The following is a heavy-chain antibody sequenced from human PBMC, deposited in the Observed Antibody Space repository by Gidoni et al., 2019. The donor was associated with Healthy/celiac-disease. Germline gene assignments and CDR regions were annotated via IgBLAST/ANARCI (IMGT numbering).Heavy chain of an antibody. CDR2: ISYDGSNK. J-gene: IGHJ5*02. Sequence: QVQMVESGGGVVQPGRSLRLSCAASGFTFSIYAMHWVRQAPGKGLGWVAVISYDGSNKYYADSVKGRFTISRDNSKNTLYLQMNSLRAEDTAVYYCARATVTTNNWFDPWGQGTLVTVSS. D-gene: IGHD4-17*01. V-gene: IGHV3-30-3*01. CDR3: ARATVTTNNWFDP. CDR1: GFTFSIYA.